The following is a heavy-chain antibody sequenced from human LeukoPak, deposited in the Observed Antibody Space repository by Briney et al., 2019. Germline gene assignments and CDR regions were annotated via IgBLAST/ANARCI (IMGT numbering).Heavy chain of an antibody. CDR2: IIPIFGTA. CDR1: GGTFSSYA. D-gene: IGHD6-19*01. V-gene: IGHV1-69*01. CDR3: ARDGPRAVAGTFDY. J-gene: IGHJ4*02. Sequence: GSSVKVSCKASGGTFSSYAISWVRQAPGQGLEWMGGIIPIFGTANYAQKFQGRVTITADESTSTAYMELSSLRSEDTAVYYCARDGPRAVAGTFDYWGQGTLVTVSS.